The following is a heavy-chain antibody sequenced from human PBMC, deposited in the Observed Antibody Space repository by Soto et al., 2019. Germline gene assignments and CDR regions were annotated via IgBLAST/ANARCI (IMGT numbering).Heavy chain of an antibody. CDR2: IYYSGST. CDR1: GGSISSSSYY. Sequence: SETLSLTCTVSGGSISSSSYYWGWIRQPPGKGLEWIGSIYYSGSTYYNPSLKSRVTISVDTSKNQFSLKLSSVTAADTAVYYCARAGIGYDFWSGLNWFDPWGQGTLVTVSS. D-gene: IGHD3-3*01. CDR3: ARAGIGYDFWSGLNWFDP. J-gene: IGHJ5*02. V-gene: IGHV4-39*01.